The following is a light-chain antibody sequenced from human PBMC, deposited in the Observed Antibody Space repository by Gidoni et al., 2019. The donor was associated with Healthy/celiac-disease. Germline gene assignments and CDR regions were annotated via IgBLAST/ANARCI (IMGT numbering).Light chain of an antibody. CDR1: QSVSSN. CDR3: QQYNNWPPSIT. J-gene: IGKJ5*01. V-gene: IGKV3-15*01. Sequence: EIVMTQSPATLSVSPGERATLSCRASQSVSSNLAWYQQKPGQAPRLLIYGASTRATGIPARFSGSGSVTEFTLTISSLQSEDFAVYYCQQYNNWPPSITFGQXTRLEIK. CDR2: GAS.